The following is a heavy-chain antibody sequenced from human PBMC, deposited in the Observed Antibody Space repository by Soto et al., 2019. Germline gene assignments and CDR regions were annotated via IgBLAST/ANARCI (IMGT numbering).Heavy chain of an antibody. Sequence: PSETLSLTCAVYGGSFSGYYWSWIRQPPGKGLEWIGEINYSGSTNYNPSLKSRVTISVDTSKNQFSLKLSSVTAADTAVYYCERGRLGRAFDIWGQGKMVTVSS. CDR1: GGSFSGYY. J-gene: IGHJ3*02. D-gene: IGHD5-12*01. CDR3: ERGRLGRAFDI. V-gene: IGHV4-34*01. CDR2: INYSGST.